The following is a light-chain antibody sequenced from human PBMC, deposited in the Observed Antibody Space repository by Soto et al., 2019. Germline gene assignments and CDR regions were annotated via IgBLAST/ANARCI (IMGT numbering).Light chain of an antibody. J-gene: IGKJ4*01. Sequence: EIVLTQSPVTLSLSPGERATLSCRASQSVSSYLAWYQQKPGQAPRLLIYDASNRATGIPARFSGSGSGTDFTLTISSLEPEEFAVYYCQQRSDWPYTFGGGTKVEIK. CDR2: DAS. CDR1: QSVSSY. V-gene: IGKV3-11*01. CDR3: QQRSDWPYT.